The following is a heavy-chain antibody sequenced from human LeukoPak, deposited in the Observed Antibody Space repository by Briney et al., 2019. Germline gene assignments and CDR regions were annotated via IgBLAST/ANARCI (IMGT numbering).Heavy chain of an antibody. J-gene: IGHJ3*02. V-gene: IGHV4-61*02. Sequence: SETLSLTCTVSGGSISSGSYYWSWIRQPAGKGLEWIGRIYTSGSTNYNPSLKSRVTISVDTSKNQFSLKLSSVTAADTAVYYCARSMVFDIWGQGTMVTVSS. CDR2: IYTSGST. CDR3: ARSMVFDI. D-gene: IGHD3-10*01. CDR1: GGSISSGSYY.